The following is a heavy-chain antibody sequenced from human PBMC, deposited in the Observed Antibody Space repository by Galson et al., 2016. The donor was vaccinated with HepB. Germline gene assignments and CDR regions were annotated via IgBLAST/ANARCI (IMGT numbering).Heavy chain of an antibody. Sequence: SLRLSCAVSGINFRNYGMHWVRQAPGKGLEWVAVISYDVTKKYYADSVMGRFTISRDNSKNTLSLQMNSLRAKDTAFYYCAKGEVAKIYGHYYYYYMDVWGKGTTVTVSS. D-gene: IGHD5-12*01. CDR1: GINFRNYG. J-gene: IGHJ6*03. V-gene: IGHV3-30*18. CDR3: AKGEVAKIYGHYYYYYMDV. CDR2: ISYDVTKK.